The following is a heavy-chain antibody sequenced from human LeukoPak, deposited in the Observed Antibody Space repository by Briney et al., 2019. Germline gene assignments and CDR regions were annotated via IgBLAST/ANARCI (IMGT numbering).Heavy chain of an antibody. V-gene: IGHV4-59*01. J-gene: IGHJ6*02. Sequence: PSETLSLTCTVSGGSISSYYWSWIRHPPGKGLEWIWYIYYSGSTNYNPSLKRRVTISVDTSKNRFSLKLSSVPAADTAVYYCARASSGDSSGYSPNYYYYGMDVWGQGTTVTVSS. D-gene: IGHD3-22*01. CDR1: GGSISSYY. CDR3: ARASSGDSSGYSPNYYYYGMDV. CDR2: IYYSGST.